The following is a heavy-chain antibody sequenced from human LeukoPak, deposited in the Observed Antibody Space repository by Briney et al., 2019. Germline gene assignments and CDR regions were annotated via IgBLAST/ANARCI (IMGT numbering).Heavy chain of an antibody. CDR3: AKGLNIAVAEN. D-gene: IGHD6-19*01. V-gene: IGHV3-23*01. Sequence: GGSLRLSCAASGRYWMHWVRQAPGKGLEWVSGISGSGGSTYYADSVKGRFTISRDNSKNTLYLQMNSLRAEDTAVYYCAKGLNIAVAENWGQGTLVTVSS. J-gene: IGHJ4*02. CDR1: GRYW. CDR2: ISGSGGST.